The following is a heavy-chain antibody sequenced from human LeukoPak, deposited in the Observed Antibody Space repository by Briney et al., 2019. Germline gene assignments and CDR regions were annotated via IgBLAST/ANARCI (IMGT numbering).Heavy chain of an antibody. CDR2: INPNSGDT. D-gene: IGHD3-9*01. V-gene: IGHV1-2*06. Sequence: ASVKVSCKASGYTFSGYYMHWVRQAPGQGLEWMGRINPNSGDTNYAQKFQGRVTMTRDTSISTAYMELSRLRSDDTAVYYCAEENYDVLTGYYQTNFDYWGQGTLVTVSS. CDR1: GYTFSGYY. CDR3: AEENYDVLTGYYQTNFDY. J-gene: IGHJ4*02.